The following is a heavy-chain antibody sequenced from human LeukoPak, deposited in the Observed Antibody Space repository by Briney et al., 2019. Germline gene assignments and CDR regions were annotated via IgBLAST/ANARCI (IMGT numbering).Heavy chain of an antibody. J-gene: IGHJ6*02. V-gene: IGHV4-59*08. Sequence: SETLSLTCTVSGGSISSYYWSWIRQPPGKGLEWIGYIYYSGSTNYNLSLKSRVTISVDTSKNQFSLKLSSVTAADTAVYYCARHLYPRRGFRHYYYYGMDVWGQGTTVTVSS. CDR3: ARHLYPRRGFRHYYYYGMDV. CDR1: GGSISSYY. CDR2: IYYSGST. D-gene: IGHD2-8*01.